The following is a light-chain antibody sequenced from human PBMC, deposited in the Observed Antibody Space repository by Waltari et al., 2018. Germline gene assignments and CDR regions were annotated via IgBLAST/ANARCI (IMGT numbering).Light chain of an antibody. J-gene: IGKJ1*01. CDR3: HQYYLTPWT. Sequence: DIVMTQPPRSLTASLGERVPTRCKSSQSVLYASNNKYYLSWYQQKPGQPHPLLIYWASTRELGVPDSFSGAGSGTDFTLTISNLQPEDAALYFCHQYYLTPWTFGQGTKLEIK. V-gene: IGKV4-1*01. CDR1: QSVLYASNNKYY. CDR2: WAS.